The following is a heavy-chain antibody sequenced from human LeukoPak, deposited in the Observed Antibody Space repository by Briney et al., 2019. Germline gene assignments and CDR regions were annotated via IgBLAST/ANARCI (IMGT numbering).Heavy chain of an antibody. D-gene: IGHD6-13*01. CDR2: ISAYNGKT. J-gene: IGHJ5*02. CDR1: GYTFTSYV. CDR3: ARERPNSSSWYARWFDP. Sequence: GASVKVSCKASGYTFTSYVISWVRQAPGQGLEWMGWISAYNGKTNYAQKLQGRVTMTRDTSISTAYMELSRLKSDDTAVYYCARERPNSSSWYARWFDPWGQGTLVTVSS. V-gene: IGHV1-18*01.